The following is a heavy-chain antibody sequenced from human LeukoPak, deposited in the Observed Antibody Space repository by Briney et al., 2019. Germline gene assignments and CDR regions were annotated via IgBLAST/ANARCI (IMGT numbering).Heavy chain of an antibody. D-gene: IGHD3-22*01. CDR2: IYYSGST. V-gene: IGHV4-59*01. CDR1: GGSISSYY. CDR3: APPPYYYEANGYSVA. Sequence: PSETLSLTCTVSGGSISSYYWSWIRQPPGKGLEWIGYIYYSGSTNYNPSLKSRVTISVDTSKNQFSLKLSSVTAADTAVYYCAPPPYYYEANGYSVAWGQGTLVTVPS. J-gene: IGHJ5*02.